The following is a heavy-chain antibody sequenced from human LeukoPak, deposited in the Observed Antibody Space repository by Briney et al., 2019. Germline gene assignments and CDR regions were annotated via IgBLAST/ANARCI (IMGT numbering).Heavy chain of an antibody. CDR1: GFTFSSYA. D-gene: IGHD2-2*01. V-gene: IGHV3-23*01. CDR3: AKDKYCSSTSCYGNWFDP. Sequence: GGSLRLSCAASGFTFSSYAMSWVRQAPGKGLEWVSAISGSGGSTYYADSVKGRFTISRDNSKNTLYLQMNSLRAEDTAVYYCAKDKYCSSTSCYGNWFDPWGQGTLDTVSS. J-gene: IGHJ5*02. CDR2: ISGSGGST.